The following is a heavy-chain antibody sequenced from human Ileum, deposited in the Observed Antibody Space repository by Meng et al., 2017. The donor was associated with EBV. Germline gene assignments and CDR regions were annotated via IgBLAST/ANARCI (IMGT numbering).Heavy chain of an antibody. Sequence: QVQLHVSGPGLVNPSETLSLTCTVSGGSISSYYWSWIRQPPGKGLEWIGYIYYSGSTNYNPSLKSRVTMSVDTSKNQFSLKLSSVTAADTAVYYCAKNRINMLDWGQGTLVTVSS. V-gene: IGHV4-59*01. J-gene: IGHJ4*02. CDR2: IYYSGST. CDR1: GGSISSYY. CDR3: AKNRINMLD. D-gene: IGHD3-10*02.